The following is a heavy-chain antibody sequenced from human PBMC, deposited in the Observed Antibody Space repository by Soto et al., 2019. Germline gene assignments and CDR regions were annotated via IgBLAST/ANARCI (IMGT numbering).Heavy chain of an antibody. V-gene: IGHV3-23*01. CDR2: ISHSGGST. CDR3: AKGVAIRAAFDH. CDR1: GFTFSSYA. J-gene: IGHJ4*02. Sequence: PGGSLRLSCSASGFTFSSYAMSWVRQAPGKGLEWVSFISHSGGSTYYADSVKGRFTISRDNSKNTLSLQMNSLRAEDTAIYYCAKGVAIRAAFDHWGQGTLVTVSS. D-gene: IGHD2-15*01.